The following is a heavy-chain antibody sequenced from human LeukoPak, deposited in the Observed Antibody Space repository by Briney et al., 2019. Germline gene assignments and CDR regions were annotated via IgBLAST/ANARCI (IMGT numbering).Heavy chain of an antibody. Sequence: ASVTVSCKASGYTFTSYAMHWVRQAPGQRLEWMGWINAGNGNTKYSQKFQGRVTITRDTSASTAYMELSSLRSEDTAVYYCARERGGLTSSSSYNWFDPWGQGTLVTVSS. CDR2: INAGNGNT. D-gene: IGHD6-6*01. CDR3: ARERGGLTSSSSYNWFDP. V-gene: IGHV1-3*01. CDR1: GYTFTSYA. J-gene: IGHJ5*02.